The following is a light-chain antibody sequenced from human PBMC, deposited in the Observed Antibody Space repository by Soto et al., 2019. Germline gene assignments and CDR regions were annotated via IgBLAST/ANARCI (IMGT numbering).Light chain of an antibody. V-gene: IGLV2-14*01. CDR1: SSDVGGYNY. Sequence: QSALTQPAPVSGSPGQSITISCTGTSSDVGGYNYVSWYQQHPGKAPKLMIYDVRNRASGASNRFSGSKSGNTASLTISGLQAEDEADYYCTSYASSSTLYVFGTGTKATVL. CDR3: TSYASSSTLYV. CDR2: DVR. J-gene: IGLJ1*01.